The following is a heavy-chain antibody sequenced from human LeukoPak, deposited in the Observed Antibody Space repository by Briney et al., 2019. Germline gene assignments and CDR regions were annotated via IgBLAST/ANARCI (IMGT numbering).Heavy chain of an antibody. D-gene: IGHD3-10*01. V-gene: IGHV4-59*12. Sequence: SETLSLTCTVSGGSISSYYWSWMRQPPGKGLEWIGYIYYSGSTNYNPSLKSRVTKSVDTSKNQFSLKLSAVTAADTAVYYCAKVRGDLYYYYYMDVWGKGTTVTVPS. CDR1: GGSISSYY. J-gene: IGHJ6*03. CDR2: IYYSGST. CDR3: AKVRGDLYYYYYMDV.